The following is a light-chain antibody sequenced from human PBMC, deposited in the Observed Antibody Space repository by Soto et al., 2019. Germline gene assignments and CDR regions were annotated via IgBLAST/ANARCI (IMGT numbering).Light chain of an antibody. CDR2: ENN. Sequence: QSVLTQPPSVSAAPGQKVTISCSGSSSNIGNNYVSWYQQLPGTAPKLLIYENNKRPSGIPDLFSGSKSGTSATLGITGLQTGDEADYYCGTWDSSLSAGGRVFGGGTQLTVL. J-gene: IGLJ3*02. V-gene: IGLV1-51*02. CDR3: GTWDSSLSAGGRV. CDR1: SSNIGNNY.